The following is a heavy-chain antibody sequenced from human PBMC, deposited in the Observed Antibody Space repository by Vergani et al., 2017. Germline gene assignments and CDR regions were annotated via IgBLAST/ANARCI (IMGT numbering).Heavy chain of an antibody. CDR1: GYTFTSYY. D-gene: IGHD6-13*01. V-gene: IGHV1-46*01. J-gene: IGHJ6*02. CDR3: AKIEQQLVSLYYGMDV. CDR2: INPSGGST. Sequence: QVQLVQSGAEVKKPGASVKVSCKASGYTFTSYYMHWVRQAPGQGLEWMGIINPSGGSTSYAQKFQGRVTMTRDTSTSTVYMELSSLRSEDTAVYYCAKIEQQLVSLYYGMDVWGQGTTVTVSS.